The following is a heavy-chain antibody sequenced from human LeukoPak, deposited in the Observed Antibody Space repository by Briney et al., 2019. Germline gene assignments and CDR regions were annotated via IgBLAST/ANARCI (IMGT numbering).Heavy chain of an antibody. V-gene: IGHV3-66*01. D-gene: IGHD3-16*01. CDR1: GFTVSSNY. J-gene: IGHJ4*02. CDR3: ARDYYYEYVWGD. CDR2: IYSGGST. Sequence: GGSLRLSCAASGFTVSSNYMSWVRQAPGKGLEWVSVIYSGGSTYYADSVKGRFTISRDNSKNTLYLQMNSLRAEDTAVYYCARDYYYEYVWGDWGQGTLVTVSS.